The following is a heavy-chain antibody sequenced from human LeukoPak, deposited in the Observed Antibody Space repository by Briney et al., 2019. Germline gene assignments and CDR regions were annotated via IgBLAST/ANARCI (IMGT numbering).Heavy chain of an antibody. J-gene: IGHJ4*02. CDR1: GFTFSSYA. V-gene: IGHV3-30-3*01. CDR3: ARSTSPYGSGSYASDY. CDR2: ISYDGSNK. Sequence: PGRSLRLSCAASGFTFSSYAMHWVRQAPGKGLEWVAVISYDGSNKYYADSVKGRFTISRDNSKNTLYLQMNSLRAEDTAVYYCARSTSPYGSGSYASDYWGQGTLVTVSS. D-gene: IGHD3-10*01.